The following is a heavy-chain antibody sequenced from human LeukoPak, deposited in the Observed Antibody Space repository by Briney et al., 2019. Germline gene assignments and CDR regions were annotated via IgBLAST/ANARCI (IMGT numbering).Heavy chain of an antibody. Sequence: SETLSLTCTVSGGSISSSSYYWGWIRPPPGKGLEWIGSIYYSGSTYYNPSLKSRVTISVDTSKNQFSLKLSSVTAADTAVYYCARRGDSDGWYVYFDYWGQGTLVTVSS. CDR1: GGSISSSSYY. D-gene: IGHD6-19*01. CDR3: ARRGDSDGWYVYFDY. CDR2: IYYSGST. J-gene: IGHJ4*02. V-gene: IGHV4-39*01.